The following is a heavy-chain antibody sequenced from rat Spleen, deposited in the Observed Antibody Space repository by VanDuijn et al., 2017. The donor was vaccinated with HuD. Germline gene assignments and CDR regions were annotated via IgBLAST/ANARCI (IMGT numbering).Heavy chain of an antibody. J-gene: IGHJ2*01. V-gene: IGHV5-27*01. D-gene: IGHD1-12*03. Sequence: EVQLVESGGGLVQPGGSLKLSCAASGFIFNSYYMVWVRQAPTKGLEWVAYISTAGSNTFYRDSVKGRFTIARDNDKSTLHLQIDSLRSEETATYYRTTWGYYDNRFDYWGQGVMVTVSS. CDR2: ISTAGSNT. CDR1: GFIFNSYY. CDR3: TTWGYYDNRFDY.